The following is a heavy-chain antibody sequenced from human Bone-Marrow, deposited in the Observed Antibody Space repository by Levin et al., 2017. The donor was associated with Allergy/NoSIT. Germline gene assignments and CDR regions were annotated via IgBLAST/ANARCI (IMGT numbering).Heavy chain of an antibody. J-gene: IGHJ4*02. CDR1: GFTFNIYY. D-gene: IGHD1-26*01. V-gene: IGHV3-7*01. CDR2: IKGDGSNQ. CDR3: VKEKWYFDS. Sequence: PGGSLRLSCVASGFTFNIYYMDWVRQAPGKGLEWVANIKGDGSNQNYVDSVKGRFTISRDNAKNSLYLQMNSLRAEDTAVYYCVKEKWYFDSWGQGALVTVSS.